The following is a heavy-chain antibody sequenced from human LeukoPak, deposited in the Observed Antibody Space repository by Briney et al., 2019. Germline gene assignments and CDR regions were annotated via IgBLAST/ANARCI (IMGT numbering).Heavy chain of an antibody. Sequence: SVKVSCKASGFTFTSSAMQWVRQARGQRLEWIGWIVVGSGDTNYAQKFQGRVTITADESTSTAYLELSSLRSEDTAVYYCARSPSPVIVVVRFNWFDPWGQGTLVTVSS. CDR1: GFTFTSSA. CDR3: ARSPSPVIVVVRFNWFDP. J-gene: IGHJ5*02. V-gene: IGHV1-58*02. CDR2: IVVGSGDT. D-gene: IGHD3-22*01.